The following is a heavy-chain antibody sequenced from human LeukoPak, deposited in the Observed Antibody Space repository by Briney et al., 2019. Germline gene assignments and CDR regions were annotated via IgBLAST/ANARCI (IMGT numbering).Heavy chain of an antibody. Sequence: GGSLRLSCAASGFTFSSYAMHWVRQAPGKGLEWVAVISYDGSNKYYADSVKGRFTISSDNSKNTLYLQMNSLRAEDTAVYYCARGSKLELRLYYYYMDVWGKGTTVTVSS. J-gene: IGHJ6*03. CDR3: ARGSKLELRLYYYYMDV. V-gene: IGHV3-30*04. CDR2: ISYDGSNK. D-gene: IGHD1-7*01. CDR1: GFTFSSYA.